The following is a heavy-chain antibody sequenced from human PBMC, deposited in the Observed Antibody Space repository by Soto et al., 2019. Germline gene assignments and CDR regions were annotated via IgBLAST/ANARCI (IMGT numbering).Heavy chain of an antibody. CDR1: WFTFSAYG. J-gene: IGHJ6*02. CDR3: ARAYSSRLPRRADYYFAMDV. V-gene: IGHV3-13*05. D-gene: IGHD2-15*01. Sequence: GESLKISRAASWFTFSAYGINWLSQTTGKGLEWVSAIGAADDPYYLGSVKVRFSISRGNAKNSLYLHMNSLRAEDTAVYYCARAYSSRLPRRADYYFAMDVWGQGTTVTVSS. CDR2: IGAADDP.